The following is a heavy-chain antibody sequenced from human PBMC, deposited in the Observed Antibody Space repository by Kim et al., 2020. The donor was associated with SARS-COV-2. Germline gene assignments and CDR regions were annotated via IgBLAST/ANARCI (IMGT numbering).Heavy chain of an antibody. D-gene: IGHD3-3*01. V-gene: IGHV3-48*02. CDR1: GFTFSSYS. CDR3: ARDLDYDFWSGYYLGFDY. Sequence: GGSLRLSCAASGFTFSSYSMNWVRQAPGKGLEWVSYISSSSTIYYADSVKGRFTISRDNAKNSLYLQMNSLRDEDTAVYYCARDLDYDFWSGYYLGFDYWGQGTLVTVSS. CDR2: ISSSSTI. J-gene: IGHJ4*02.